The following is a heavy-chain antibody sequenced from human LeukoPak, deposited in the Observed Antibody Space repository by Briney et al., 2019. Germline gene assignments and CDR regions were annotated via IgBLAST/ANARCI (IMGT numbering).Heavy chain of an antibody. CDR1: GFTFGDYA. V-gene: IGHV3-49*03. D-gene: IGHD3-10*01. Sequence: GGSLRLSCTASGFTFGDYAMSWFRQAPGKGLEWVGFIRSKAYGGTTEYAASVKGRFTISRDDSKSIAYLQMNSLKTEDTAVYYCTRAGLLLWFGELLSDSSYFDYWGQGTLVTVSS. J-gene: IGHJ4*02. CDR2: IRSKAYGGTT. CDR3: TRAGLLLWFGELLSDSSYFDY.